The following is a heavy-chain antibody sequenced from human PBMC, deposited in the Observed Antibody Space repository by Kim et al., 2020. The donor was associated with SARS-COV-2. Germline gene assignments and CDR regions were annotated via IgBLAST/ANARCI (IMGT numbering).Heavy chain of an antibody. V-gene: IGHV3-30*18. J-gene: IGHJ3*02. CDR1: GFTFSSYG. CDR2: ISYDGSNK. CDR3: AKEAFDI. Sequence: GGSLRLSCAASGFTFSSYGMHWVRQAPGKGLEWVAVISYDGSNKYYADSVKGRFTISRDNSKNTLYLQMNSLRAEGTAVYYCAKEAFDIWGQGTMVTAS.